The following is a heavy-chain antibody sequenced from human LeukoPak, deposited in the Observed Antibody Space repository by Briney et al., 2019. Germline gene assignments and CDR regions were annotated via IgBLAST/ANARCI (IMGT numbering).Heavy chain of an antibody. D-gene: IGHD3-16*02. J-gene: IGHJ4*02. CDR1: GFTFSSYW. CDR2: ISTDGSST. Sequence: GGSLRLSCAASGFTFSSYWMHWVRHAPGKGLVWVSRISTDGSSTSYADSVKGRFTISRDNAKNSLYLQMNSLRAEDTAVYYCARDGERGELSLYMDYWGQGTLVTVSS. V-gene: IGHV3-74*01. CDR3: ARDGERGELSLYMDY.